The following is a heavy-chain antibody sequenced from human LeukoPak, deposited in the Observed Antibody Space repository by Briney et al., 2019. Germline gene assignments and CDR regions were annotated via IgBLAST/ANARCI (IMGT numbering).Heavy chain of an antibody. Sequence: GASVKVSCKASGYTFTSYYMHWVRQAPGQGLEWMGIINPSGGSTSYAQKFQGRVTMTRDMSTSTVYMELSSLRSEDTAVYYCARYDSTLGGDYWGQGTLVTVSS. CDR2: INPSGGST. CDR3: ARYDSTLGGDY. D-gene: IGHD3-22*01. V-gene: IGHV1-46*01. CDR1: GYTFTSYY. J-gene: IGHJ4*02.